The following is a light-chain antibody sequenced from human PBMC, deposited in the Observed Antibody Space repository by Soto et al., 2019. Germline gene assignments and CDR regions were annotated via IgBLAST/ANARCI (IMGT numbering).Light chain of an antibody. CDR1: QGIGNY. CDR2: TSS. Sequence: DIQMTQSPSSLSASVGDRVTITCRASQGIGNYLAWYQQKPGKVPKLLIYTSSTLERGVPSRFSGTGSGTEFTLTISSLQPDDFASYYCQQYHRKSVTFGQGTRLEIK. V-gene: IGKV1-27*01. CDR3: QQYHRKSVT. J-gene: IGKJ5*01.